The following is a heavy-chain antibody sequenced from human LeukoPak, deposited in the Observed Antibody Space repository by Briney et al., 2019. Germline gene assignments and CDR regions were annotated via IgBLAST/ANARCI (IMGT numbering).Heavy chain of an antibody. Sequence: KPGASVKVSCKASGYTFTGYYMHWVRQALGQGLEWMGWINPNSGGTNYAQKFQGRVTMTRDTSISTVYMELSRLRSDDTAVYYCARWGKYYYDSSGYYYWGQGTLVSVSS. CDR2: INPNSGGT. CDR3: ARWGKYYYDSSGYYY. J-gene: IGHJ4*02. D-gene: IGHD3-22*01. CDR1: GYTFTGYY. V-gene: IGHV1-2*02.